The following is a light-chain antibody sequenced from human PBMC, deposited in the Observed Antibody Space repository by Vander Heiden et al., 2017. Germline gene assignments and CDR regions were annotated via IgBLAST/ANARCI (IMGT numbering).Light chain of an antibody. J-gene: IGLJ2*01. V-gene: IGLV6-57*02. Sequence: FMLMKHPPLSESAGREVTISCTGYGGSNAGIYVQWFQQRPGGPPPTVIYEDNRRPSRVPDRFSGSFDRSSNSASLTISGLKTDDEADYYCQSYDDSDQGVIGGGTKLTVL. CDR3: QSYDDSDQGV. CDR2: EDN. CDR1: GGSNAGIY.